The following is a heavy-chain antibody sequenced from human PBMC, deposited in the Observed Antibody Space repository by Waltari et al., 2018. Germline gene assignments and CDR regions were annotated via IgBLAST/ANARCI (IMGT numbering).Heavy chain of an antibody. D-gene: IGHD3-3*01. Sequence: QVQLQESGPGLVKPSETLSLTCTVSGGSISSYYWSWIRQPARKGLEWIGRIYTSGSTNYNPSLKSRVTMSVDTSKNQFSLKLSSVTAADTAVYYCARDLGFWSGVAPYYYYYMDVWGKGTTVTISS. CDR2: IYTSGST. CDR3: ARDLGFWSGVAPYYYYYMDV. CDR1: GGSISSYY. V-gene: IGHV4-4*07. J-gene: IGHJ6*03.